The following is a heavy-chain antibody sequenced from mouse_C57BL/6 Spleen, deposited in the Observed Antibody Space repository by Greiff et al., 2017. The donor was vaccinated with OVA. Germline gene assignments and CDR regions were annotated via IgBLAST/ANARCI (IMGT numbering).Heavy chain of an antibody. D-gene: IGHD1-1*01. V-gene: IGHV1-72*01. Sequence: QVQLQQSGAELVKPGASVKLSCKASGYTFTSYWMHWVKQRPGRGLEWIGRIYPTSGGTQYNEKFKSKATLTVDKSSSTAYMPLSRLTSEYSAVYSCAREVFIPWFADWGKGTLVTVSA. CDR1: GYTFTSYW. CDR3: AREVFIPWFAD. CDR2: IYPTSGGT. J-gene: IGHJ3*01.